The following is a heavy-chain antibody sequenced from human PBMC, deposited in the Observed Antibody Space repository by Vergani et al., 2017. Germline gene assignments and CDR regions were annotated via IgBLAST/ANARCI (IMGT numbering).Heavy chain of an antibody. D-gene: IGHD3-16*01. CDR3: AKERLRDYGMDV. V-gene: IGHV3-30*02. CDR1: GFPFSSYG. CDR2: IRYDGSNK. J-gene: IGHJ6*02. Sequence: QVQLVESGGGVVQPGGSLRLSCAASGFPFSSYGMHWVRQAPGKGLEWVAFIRYDGSNKYYADSVKGRFTISRDNSKNTLYLQMNSLRAEDTAVYYCAKERLRDYGMDVWGQGTTVTVSS.